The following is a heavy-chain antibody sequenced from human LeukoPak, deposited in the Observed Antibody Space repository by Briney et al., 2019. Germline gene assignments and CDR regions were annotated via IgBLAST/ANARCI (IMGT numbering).Heavy chain of an antibody. CDR3: ARNYLDSRKWPDHIDN. D-gene: IGHD3-22*01. CDR1: GFTFSNYW. Sequence: GGSLRLSCEASGFTFSNYWMSWVRQAPGKGLEWVANIKQDGSEKYCVGSVKGRFTISRDNAKNSLYLQMNSLRAEDTAVYYCARNYLDSRKWPDHIDNWGQGTLVTVSS. CDR2: IKQDGSEK. V-gene: IGHV3-7*01. J-gene: IGHJ4*02.